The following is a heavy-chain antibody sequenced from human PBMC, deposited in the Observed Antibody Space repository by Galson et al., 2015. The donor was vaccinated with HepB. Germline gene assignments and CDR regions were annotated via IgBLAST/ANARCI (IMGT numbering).Heavy chain of an antibody. V-gene: IGHV3-48*02. CDR1: GFTFSSYS. CDR3: ARDRITMVRGVIIKSLDY. J-gene: IGHJ4*02. CDR2: ISSSSSTI. D-gene: IGHD3-10*01. Sequence: SLRLSCAASGFTFSSYSMNWVRQAPGKGLEWVSYISSSSSTIYYADSVKGRFTISRDNAKNSLYLQMNSLRDEDTAVYYCARDRITMVRGVIIKSLDYWGQGTLVTVSS.